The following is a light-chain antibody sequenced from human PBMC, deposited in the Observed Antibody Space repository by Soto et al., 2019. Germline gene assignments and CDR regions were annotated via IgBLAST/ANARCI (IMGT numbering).Light chain of an antibody. CDR2: EVS. J-gene: IGLJ1*01. V-gene: IGLV2-8*01. Sequence: QSSLAHPPSSAVAPVQSVTISCTGTRSDGGKYDYVSLFQHHPGKAPKLIIYEVSKRPSGVPDRFSGSKSGSTASLTVSALQTEDESAYYCNSSVAGSNVFATGTKVTAL. CDR1: RSDGGKYDY. CDR3: NSSVAGSNV.